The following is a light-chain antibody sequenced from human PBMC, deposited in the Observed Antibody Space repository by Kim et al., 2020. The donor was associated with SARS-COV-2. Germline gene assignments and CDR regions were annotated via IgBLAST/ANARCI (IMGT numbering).Light chain of an antibody. Sequence: GQSITISCTGTSSDAGSYNYVSWYQQPPDKAPKVMIYDVNNRPSGVSNRFSGSKSGNTASLTISGLQAEDEADYYCSSFTSSDTYVFGTGTKVIVL. CDR2: DVN. CDR3: SSFTSSDTYV. J-gene: IGLJ1*01. CDR1: SSDAGSYNY. V-gene: IGLV2-14*03.